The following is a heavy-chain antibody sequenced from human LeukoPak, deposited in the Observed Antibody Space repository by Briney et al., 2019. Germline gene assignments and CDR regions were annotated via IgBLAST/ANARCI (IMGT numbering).Heavy chain of an antibody. CDR2: ISGSGDST. CDR1: GFTFSNYA. CDR3: AKTSPDLGRYYFDY. V-gene: IGHV3-23*01. J-gene: IGHJ4*02. Sequence: GGSLRLSCAASGFTFSNYAMRWVRQAPGKGLEWVSGISGSGDSTYYADSVKGRFTISRDNSKNTLYLQMNSLRAEDTAVYYCAKTSPDLGRYYFDYWGQGTLVTVSS.